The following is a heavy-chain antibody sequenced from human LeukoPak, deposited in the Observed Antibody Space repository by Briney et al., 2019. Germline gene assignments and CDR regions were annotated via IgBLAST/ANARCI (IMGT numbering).Heavy chain of an antibody. J-gene: IGHJ4*02. CDR1: GGSFSGYY. V-gene: IGHV4-34*01. Sequence: SETLSLTCAVYGGSFSGYYWSWIRQPPGKGLEWIGEINHSGSTNYNPSLKSRVTISVDTSKNQFSLKLSSVTAADTAVYYCARAGRRAGRDYYTPRLMIFDYWGQGTLVTVSS. CDR2: INHSGST. CDR3: ARAGRRAGRDYYTPRLMIFDY. D-gene: IGHD3-3*01.